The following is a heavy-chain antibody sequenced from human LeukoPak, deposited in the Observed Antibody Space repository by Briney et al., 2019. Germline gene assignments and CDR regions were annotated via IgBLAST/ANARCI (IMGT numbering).Heavy chain of an antibody. J-gene: IGHJ4*02. CDR3: ASTSIIRGHDHDQFY. D-gene: IGHD3-10*01. CDR1: GFTVSSNY. V-gene: IGHV3-53*01. Sequence: GGSLRLSCTASGFTVSSNYMGWVRQAPGKGLEWASIIYSDARTYYTDSVKGRFTISRDNSKHTLYLPINRLRAEDTAVYYCASTSIIRGHDHDQFYWGQGTLVSVSS. CDR2: IYSDART.